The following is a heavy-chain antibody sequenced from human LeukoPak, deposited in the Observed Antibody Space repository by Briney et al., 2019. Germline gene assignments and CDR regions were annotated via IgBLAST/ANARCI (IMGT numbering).Heavy chain of an antibody. CDR1: GGSISSRTYY. V-gene: IGHV4-39*01. D-gene: IGHD3-10*01. CDR3: ARHEYYGSGCDHRFDY. Sequence: SETLSLTCSVSGGSISSRTYYWAWIRQRPGKGLEWNGSIYYSGRTYYNPSLKSRVTISVDTSKNQFSLKLSSVTAADTAVYYCARHEYYGSGCDHRFDYWGQGTLVTVSS. CDR2: IYYSGRT. J-gene: IGHJ4*02.